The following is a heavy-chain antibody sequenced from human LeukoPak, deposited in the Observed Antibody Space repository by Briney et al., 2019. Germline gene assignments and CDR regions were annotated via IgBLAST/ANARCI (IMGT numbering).Heavy chain of an antibody. CDR1: GYTFTGYY. V-gene: IGHV1-2*06. D-gene: IGHD5-24*01. CDR3: VRDREEMATITSDY. Sequence: ASVKVSCKASGYTFTGYYMHWVRQAPGQGLEWMGRINPNSGGTNYAQKFQGRVTMTRDTSISTAYMELRSLRSDDTAVYYCVRDREEMATITSDYWGQGTLVTVSS. CDR2: INPNSGGT. J-gene: IGHJ4*02.